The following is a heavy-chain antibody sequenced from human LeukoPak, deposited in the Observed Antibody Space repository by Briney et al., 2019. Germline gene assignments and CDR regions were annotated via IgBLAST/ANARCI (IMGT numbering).Heavy chain of an antibody. D-gene: IGHD1-26*01. Sequence: SETLSLTCTLSGASISSGSYYWSWIRQPPGEGLEWIGYVRSSGSTNYNPSLKSRVAISEDTPKNQFTLKLSSVTAADTAVYYCARGVLVGATGHHFAYWGQRTLDAVSS. CDR3: ARGVLVGATGHHFAY. V-gene: IGHV4-61*01. CDR1: GASISSGSYY. J-gene: IGHJ4*02. CDR2: VRSSGST.